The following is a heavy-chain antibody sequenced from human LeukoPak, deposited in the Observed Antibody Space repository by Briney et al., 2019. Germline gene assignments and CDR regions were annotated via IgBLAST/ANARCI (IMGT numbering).Heavy chain of an antibody. J-gene: IGHJ4*02. CDR3: ARQTFGALYFDS. CDR1: GDSFTSVTDY. V-gene: IGHV4-39*07. D-gene: IGHD3-10*01. CDR2: GDYSGGT. Sequence: SETLSLTCTVSGDSFTSVTDYWAWIRQPPGKGLEWIASGDYSGGTYYNPSLESRVAISADMSKNQISLKLTSVTGADTAVYYCARQTFGALYFDSWGQGTLVTVSS.